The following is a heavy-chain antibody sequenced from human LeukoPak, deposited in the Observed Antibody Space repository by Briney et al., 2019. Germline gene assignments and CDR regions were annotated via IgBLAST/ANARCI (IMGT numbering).Heavy chain of an antibody. CDR3: ARDVGTSSNWYDP. CDR1: GFTFSDYY. V-gene: IGHV3-11*04. Sequence: GGSLRLSCAASGFTFSDYYMSWIRQAPGKGLEWVSYISTGGGTIYYADSVRGRFTISRDNTKNSLFLQMNSLRVEDTAIYYCARDVGTSSNWYDPWGQGTLVTVSS. D-gene: IGHD6-6*01. CDR2: ISTGGGTI. J-gene: IGHJ5*02.